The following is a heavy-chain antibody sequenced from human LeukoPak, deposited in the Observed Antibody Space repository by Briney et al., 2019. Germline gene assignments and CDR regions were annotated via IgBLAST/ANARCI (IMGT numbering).Heavy chain of an antibody. Sequence: ASVKVSCKGSGYTFRIYGITWVRQAPGQGLGWMGWISANNGNTNYAQKFQGRVTMTTDTSTTTAYMELRSLRSDDTAVYYCARGRGDYYGSSGNWFDPWGQGALVTVSS. J-gene: IGHJ5*02. D-gene: IGHD3-22*01. CDR1: GYTFRIYG. V-gene: IGHV1-18*01. CDR2: ISANNGNT. CDR3: ARGRGDYYGSSGNWFDP.